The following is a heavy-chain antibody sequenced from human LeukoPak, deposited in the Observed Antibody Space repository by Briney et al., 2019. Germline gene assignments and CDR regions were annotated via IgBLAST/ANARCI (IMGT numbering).Heavy chain of an antibody. J-gene: IGHJ5*02. CDR2: INHSGST. D-gene: IGHD6-13*01. CDR3: AGIATGFNWFDP. Sequence: SETLSLTCAVYGGSFSGYYWSWIRQPPGKGLEWIGEINHSGSTNYNPSFKSRVTISVDTSKNQFSLKLSSVTAADTAVYYCAGIATGFNWFDPWGQGTLVTVSS. V-gene: IGHV4-34*01. CDR1: GGSFSGYY.